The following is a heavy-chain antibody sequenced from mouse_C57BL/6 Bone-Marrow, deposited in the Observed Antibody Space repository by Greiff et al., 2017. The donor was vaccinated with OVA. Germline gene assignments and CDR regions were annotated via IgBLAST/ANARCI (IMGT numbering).Heavy chain of an antibody. CDR2: FHPYNDDT. J-gene: IGHJ3*01. V-gene: IGHV1-47*01. CDR3: ARPGDYAGDWFAC. Sequence: VQLQQSGAELVKPGASVKMSCKASGYTFTTYPIEWMKQSHGKSLEWIGNFHPYNDDTKYNEKFKGKATLTVEKSSSTVYLALSRLTSADSAVDSCARPGDYAGDWFACWGRGTLVTVSA. CDR1: GYTFTTYP. D-gene: IGHD2-4*01.